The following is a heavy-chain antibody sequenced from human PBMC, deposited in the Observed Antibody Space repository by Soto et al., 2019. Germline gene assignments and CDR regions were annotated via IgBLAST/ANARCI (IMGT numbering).Heavy chain of an antibody. J-gene: IGHJ6*02. V-gene: IGHV4-34*01. CDR2: INHSGST. Sequence: PSETLSLTCAVYGGSFSGYYWSWIRQPPGKGLEWIGEINHSGSTNYNPSLKSRVTISVDTSKNQCSLKLSSVTAADTAVYYCARGIGGYSYGYSEIFYYYYGMDVWGQGTTVTVSS. D-gene: IGHD5-18*01. CDR3: ARGIGGYSYGYSEIFYYYYGMDV. CDR1: GGSFSGYY.